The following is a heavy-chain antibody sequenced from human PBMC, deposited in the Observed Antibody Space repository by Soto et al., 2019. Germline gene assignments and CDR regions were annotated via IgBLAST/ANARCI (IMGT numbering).Heavy chain of an antibody. CDR3: GRDGALGDTAVVDS. CDR1: GFTFSTYG. D-gene: IGHD5-18*01. J-gene: IGHJ4*02. Sequence: QVQLVESGGGVVQPGKSLRLSCAASGFTFSTYGMHWVRLAPGKGLEWVAVIWYDGSNKYHGDSLKGRFTISRDNSKNTLYLQINNLRAEDTAVYYCGRDGALGDTAVVDSWGQGTLVTVSS. V-gene: IGHV3-33*01. CDR2: IWYDGSNK.